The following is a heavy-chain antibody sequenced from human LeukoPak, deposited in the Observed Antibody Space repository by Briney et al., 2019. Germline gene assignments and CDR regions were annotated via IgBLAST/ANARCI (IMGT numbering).Heavy chain of an antibody. V-gene: IGHV4-59*12. CDR3: ARSGFMTYGSGSYYNQRDDY. D-gene: IGHD3-10*01. CDR1: GGSISSYY. J-gene: IGHJ4*02. CDR2: IYYSGST. Sequence: PSETLSLTCTVSGGSISSYYWSWIRQPPGKGLEWIGSIYYSGSTYYNPSLKSRVTISVDTSKNQFSLKLSSVTAADTAVYYCARSGFMTYGSGSYYNQRDDYWGQGTLVTVSS.